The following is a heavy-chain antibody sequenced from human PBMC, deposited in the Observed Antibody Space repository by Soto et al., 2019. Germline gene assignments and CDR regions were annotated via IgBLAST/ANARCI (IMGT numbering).Heavy chain of an antibody. D-gene: IGHD2-15*01. V-gene: IGHV3-23*01. J-gene: IGHJ6*02. Sequence: GWSLRLSCAASGFTFSSYAMSWVRQAPGKGLEWVSSISGSGGSTYYADSVKGRFTISRDNSKNTLYLQMNSLRAEDTAVYYCAKDQGGWHTYYYYGMDVWGQGTTVTVSS. CDR2: ISGSGGST. CDR3: AKDQGGWHTYYYYGMDV. CDR1: GFTFSSYA.